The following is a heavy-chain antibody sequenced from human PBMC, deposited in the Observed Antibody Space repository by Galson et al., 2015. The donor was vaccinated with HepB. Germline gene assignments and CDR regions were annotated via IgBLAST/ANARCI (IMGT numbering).Heavy chain of an antibody. J-gene: IGHJ6*02. D-gene: IGHD2-8*01. CDR2: INPSGGST. CDR1: GYTFTSYY. Sequence: SVKVSCKASGYTFTSYYMHWVRQAPGQGLEWMGIINPSGGSTSYAQKFQGRVTMTRDTSTSTVYMGLSSLRSEDTAVYYCARDRDCTNGVCYHYYYYGMDVWGQGTTVTVSS. V-gene: IGHV1-46*01. CDR3: ARDRDCTNGVCYHYYYYGMDV.